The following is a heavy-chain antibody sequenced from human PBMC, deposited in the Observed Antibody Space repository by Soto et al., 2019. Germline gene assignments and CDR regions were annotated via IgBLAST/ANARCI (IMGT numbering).Heavy chain of an antibody. CDR2: IDTSYSYS. CDR3: ARYCSSSSCSQLYGMDV. V-gene: IGHV5-10-1*01. CDR1: GYSFTKYW. D-gene: IGHD2-2*01. J-gene: IGHJ6*02. Sequence: GESLKISCKGSGYSFTKYWIIWVRQVPGKGLEWMGRIDTSYSYSHYSPSFQGHVTISVEKSISTGYLQWSSLKASDTAMYYCARYCSSSSCSQLYGMDVWGQGTTVTVSS.